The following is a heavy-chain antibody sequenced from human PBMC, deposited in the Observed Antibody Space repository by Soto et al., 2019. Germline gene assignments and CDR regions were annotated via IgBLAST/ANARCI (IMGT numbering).Heavy chain of an antibody. J-gene: IGHJ5*02. Sequence: GASVKVSCKASGYTFTSYGISWVRQAPGQGLEWMGWISAYNGNTNYAQKLQGRVTMTTDTSTSTAYMELRSLRSDDTAVYYCARDRGYYGSGPNNWFDPWGQGTLVTVSS. CDR3: ARDRGYYGSGPNNWFDP. CDR2: ISAYNGNT. D-gene: IGHD3-10*01. V-gene: IGHV1-18*01. CDR1: GYTFTSYG.